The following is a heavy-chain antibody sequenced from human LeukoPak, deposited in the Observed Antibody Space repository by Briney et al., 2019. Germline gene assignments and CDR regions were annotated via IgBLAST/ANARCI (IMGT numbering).Heavy chain of an antibody. CDR2: ISGSGGST. J-gene: IGHJ4*02. CDR3: AKDNGDYSSDWIDY. D-gene: IGHD4-17*01. CDR1: GFTFSSYA. Sequence: PGGSLILSYAASGFTFSSYAMSCVRQAPGKGLEWVSAISGSGGSTYYADSVKGRFTISRNNSKNTLYLQMNSLRAEDTAVYYCAKDNGDYSSDWIDYWGQGTLVTVSS. V-gene: IGHV3-23*01.